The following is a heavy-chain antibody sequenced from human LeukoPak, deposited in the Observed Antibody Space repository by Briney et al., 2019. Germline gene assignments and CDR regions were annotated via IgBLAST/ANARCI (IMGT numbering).Heavy chain of an antibody. CDR3: ARVRVGSSWYAFDY. Sequence: GASVKVSCKASGGTFSSYAISWVRQAPGQGLAWMGGIIPIFGTANYAQKFQGRVTITTDESTSTAYMELSSLRSEDTAVYYCARVRVGSSWYAFDYWGQGTLVTVSS. J-gene: IGHJ4*02. D-gene: IGHD6-13*01. CDR2: IIPIFGTA. V-gene: IGHV1-69*05. CDR1: GGTFSSYA.